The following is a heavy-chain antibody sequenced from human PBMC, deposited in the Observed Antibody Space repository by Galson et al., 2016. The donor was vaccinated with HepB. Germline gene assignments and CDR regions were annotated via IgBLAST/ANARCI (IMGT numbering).Heavy chain of an antibody. V-gene: IGHV3-30*04. CDR3: ARDRYRAAGLSDF. Sequence: SLRLSCAGSGFAFSDYAVHWVRQAPGKGLEWVSVISYDGRHENYADFVKGRFTVSRGTSKRTVSLHMTSLTPDDSAVYFCARDRYRAAGLSDFWGPGTLVIVSS. D-gene: IGHD2-2*01. CDR1: GFAFSDYA. CDR2: ISYDGRHE. J-gene: IGHJ4*02.